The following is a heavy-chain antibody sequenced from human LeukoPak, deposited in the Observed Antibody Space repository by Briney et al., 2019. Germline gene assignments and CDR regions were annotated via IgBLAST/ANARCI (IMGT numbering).Heavy chain of an antibody. J-gene: IGHJ4*02. Sequence: ASVKVSCKASGYTFTSYGISWVRQAPGQGLGWMGWISAYNGNTNYAQKLQGRVTMTPDTSTSTASVDLMSLRADATPVDYCARDFNRLLWFGEFYSGIDYWRKGTLVSVS. CDR3: ARDFNRLLWFGEFYSGIDY. V-gene: IGHV1-18*01. CDR1: GYTFTSYG. D-gene: IGHD3-10*01. CDR2: ISAYNGNT.